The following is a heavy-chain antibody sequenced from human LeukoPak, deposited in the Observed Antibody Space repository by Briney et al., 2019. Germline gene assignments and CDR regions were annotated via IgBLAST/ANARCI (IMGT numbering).Heavy chain of an antibody. CDR1: GGSISSYY. D-gene: IGHD5-24*01. CDR2: IYYSRNT. V-gene: IGHV4-59*01. Sequence: SETLSLTCTVSGGSISSYYWSWIRQPPGKGLEWIGYIYYSRNTNYNPSLKSRVTISVDTSKNQFSLKLSSVTAADTAVYYCARDSTSQGRWLQPLDYWGQGTLVTVSS. CDR3: ARDSTSQGRWLQPLDY. J-gene: IGHJ4*02.